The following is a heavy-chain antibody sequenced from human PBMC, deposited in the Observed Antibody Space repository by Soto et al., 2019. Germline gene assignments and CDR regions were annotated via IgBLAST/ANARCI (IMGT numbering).Heavy chain of an antibody. CDR3: ARLETGTGTTG. CDR2: ISGSDGST. D-gene: IGHD1-7*01. Sequence: EVQLLESGGGLVQPGGSLRLSCAASGFTFSSYAMSWVRQAPGKGLAWVSSISGSDGSTYYADSVRGRFTISRDNSKNTRYLQMNSLRAEDTAVYYCARLETGTGTTGWGQGTLVTVSS. V-gene: IGHV3-23*01. CDR1: GFTFSSYA. J-gene: IGHJ4*02.